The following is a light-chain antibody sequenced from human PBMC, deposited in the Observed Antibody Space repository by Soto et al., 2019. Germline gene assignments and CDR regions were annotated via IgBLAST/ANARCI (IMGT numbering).Light chain of an antibody. CDR2: SNK. V-gene: IGLV1-47*02. J-gene: IGLJ3*02. Sequence: QPVLPQPPSASGTPGQRVTISCSGSSSNIGSNYVYWYQQLPGPAPKLLIYSNKQRPSGVPDRFSGSKSGTSASLAIIGLRSEDEAVYYCEAFDDSLSGRVFGGGTTLTVL. CDR3: EAFDDSLSGRV. CDR1: SSNIGSNY.